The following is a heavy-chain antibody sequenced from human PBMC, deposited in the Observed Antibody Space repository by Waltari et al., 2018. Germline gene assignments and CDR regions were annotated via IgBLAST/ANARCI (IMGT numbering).Heavy chain of an antibody. CDR3: AKGWEAYCSGGSCLNDY. CDR1: GFTFSSYG. V-gene: IGHV3-30*18. Sequence: GGGVVQPGRSLRLSCAASGFTFSSYGMHWVRQAPGKGLEWVAVIWYDGSNKYYADSVKGRFTISRDNSKNTLYLQMNSLRAEDTAMYYCAKGWEAYCSGGSCLNDYWGQGTLVTVSS. D-gene: IGHD2-15*01. J-gene: IGHJ4*02. CDR2: IWYDGSNK.